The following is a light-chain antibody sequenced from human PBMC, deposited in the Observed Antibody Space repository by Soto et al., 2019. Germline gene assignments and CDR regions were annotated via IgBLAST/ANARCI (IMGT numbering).Light chain of an antibody. J-gene: IGKJ4*01. CDR1: QSISTY. CDR3: QQSVITPPLT. CDR2: GAS. V-gene: IGKV1-39*01. Sequence: DIQMTQSPSSLSASIGDRITITCRASQSISTYLNWYQQKPGKAPNLLIYGASTLQSGVPSRFSGRGSATDFTLTISSLQTEEFATYYCQQSVITPPLTFVGGTKVDIK.